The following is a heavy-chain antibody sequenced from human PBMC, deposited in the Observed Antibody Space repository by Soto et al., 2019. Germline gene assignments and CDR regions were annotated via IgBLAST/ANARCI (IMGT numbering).Heavy chain of an antibody. Sequence: SETLSLTCNVSGVTIRGYYWNWIRQPPGKTLEWIGSIYYTGGTNYNPSLKSRVTISVDTSKNHFSLTLTSVTAADTAVYFCARGRGRYSSGWSWFDPWGQGSLVTVSS. J-gene: IGHJ5*02. CDR3: ARGRGRYSSGWSWFDP. D-gene: IGHD6-19*01. CDR1: GVTIRGYY. V-gene: IGHV4-59*12. CDR2: IYYTGGT.